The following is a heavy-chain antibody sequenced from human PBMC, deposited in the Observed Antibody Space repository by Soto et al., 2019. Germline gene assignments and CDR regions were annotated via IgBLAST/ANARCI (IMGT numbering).Heavy chain of an antibody. Sequence: PSVKVSFKASGYTFTSYYMHWVRHAPGQGLEWTGIINPSCGSTSYAQKFQGRVTMTRDTSTSTVYMELSSLRSEDTAVYYCARDFEYSSSSGYFQHWGQGTLVTVAS. CDR2: INPSCGST. CDR3: ARDFEYSSSSGYFQH. CDR1: GYTFTSYY. D-gene: IGHD6-6*01. V-gene: IGHV1-46*01. J-gene: IGHJ1*01.